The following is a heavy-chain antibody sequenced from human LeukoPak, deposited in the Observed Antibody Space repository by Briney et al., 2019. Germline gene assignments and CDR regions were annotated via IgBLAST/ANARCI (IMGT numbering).Heavy chain of an antibody. J-gene: IGHJ4*02. CDR1: GYSFTGYY. D-gene: IGHD3-9*01. Sequence: ASVKVSCKASGYSFTGYYMHWVRQAPGQGLEWMGWINPNSGGTNYAQKSQGRVTMTRDTSISTAYMELSRLRSDDTAVYYCVYYDILTGFYNWGQGTLVTVSS. CDR3: VYYDILTGFYN. V-gene: IGHV1-2*02. CDR2: INPNSGGT.